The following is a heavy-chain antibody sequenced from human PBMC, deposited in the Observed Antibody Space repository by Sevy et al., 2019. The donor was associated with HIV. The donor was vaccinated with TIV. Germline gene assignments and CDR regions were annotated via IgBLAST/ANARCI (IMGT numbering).Heavy chain of an antibody. J-gene: IGHJ4*02. CDR1: AFSFNTYA. CDR2: ISGSGDST. Sequence: LRLSCAASAFSFNTYAMSWVRRAPGKGLEWVSTISGSGDSTFYSDSVKGRFTISRDNSKNTLYLQMNSLRAEDTAVYYCAKPRGSFYFDYWGQGTLVTVSS. D-gene: IGHD3-16*01. V-gene: IGHV3-23*01. CDR3: AKPRGSFYFDY.